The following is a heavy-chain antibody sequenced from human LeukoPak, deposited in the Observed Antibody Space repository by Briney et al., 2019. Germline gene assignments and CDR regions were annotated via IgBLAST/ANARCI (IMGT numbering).Heavy chain of an antibody. V-gene: IGHV4-59*01. J-gene: IGHJ4*02. D-gene: IGHD3-10*01. Sequence: SETLSLTCTVSGASISSYYWSWIRQPPGKGLEWIGYIYYSGSTNYNPSLKSRVTISVDTSKNQFSLKLSSVTAADTAVYYCARDYYYGSGSYYIQAFDYWGQGTLVTVSS. CDR2: IYYSGST. CDR3: ARDYYYGSGSYYIQAFDY. CDR1: GASISSYY.